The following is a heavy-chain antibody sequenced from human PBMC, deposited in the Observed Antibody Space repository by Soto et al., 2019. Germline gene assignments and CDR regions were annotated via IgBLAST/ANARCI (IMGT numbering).Heavy chain of an antibody. CDR2: ISAGNGNT. CDR1: RYTFTSYA. V-gene: IGHV1-3*01. D-gene: IGHD6-13*01. CDR3: AREGSSLNLGY. J-gene: IGHJ4*02. Sequence: SVKVSCKACRYTFTSYALHWVRQAPGQRLEWMGWISAGNGNTKYSQKFQGRVTITRDTSASTAYMELSSLRSEDTAVYYCAREGSSLNLGYRGQGTLVTVSS.